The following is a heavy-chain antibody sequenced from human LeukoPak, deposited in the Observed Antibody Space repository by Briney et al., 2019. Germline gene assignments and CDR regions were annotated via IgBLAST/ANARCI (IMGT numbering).Heavy chain of an antibody. J-gene: IGHJ4*02. CDR1: GGSISTYY. D-gene: IGHD3-3*01. CDR2: MYTTGGT. Sequence: SETLSLSCSVSGGSISTYYWTWIRQPAGKGLEWIGRMYTTGGTNYNPSLKSRVTMSIDTSKNQFSLKLTSVTAADTAVYYCARELEDFWSGYRIDYWGQGTLVTVSS. V-gene: IGHV4-4*07. CDR3: ARELEDFWSGYRIDY.